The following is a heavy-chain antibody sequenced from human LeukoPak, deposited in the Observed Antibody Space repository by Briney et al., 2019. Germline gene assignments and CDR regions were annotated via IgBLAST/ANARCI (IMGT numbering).Heavy chain of an antibody. V-gene: IGHV4-59*01. J-gene: IGHJ5*02. D-gene: IGHD1/OR15-1a*01. CDR1: GGSISSYY. Sequence: SETLSLTCTVSGGSISSYYWSWIRQPPGKGLEWIGYIYYSGSTNYNPSLKSRVTISVDTSKNQFSLKLSSVTAADTAVYYCARVTKGTKEVWFDPWGQGTLVTVSS. CDR2: IYYSGST. CDR3: ARVTKGTKEVWFDP.